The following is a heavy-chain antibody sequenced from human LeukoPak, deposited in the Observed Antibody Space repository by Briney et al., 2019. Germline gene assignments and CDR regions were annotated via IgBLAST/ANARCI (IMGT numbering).Heavy chain of an antibody. CDR1: GFMFSDYG. Sequence: PGGSLRLSCAASGFMFSDYGMHWVRQAPGKGLEWGAAIWYDGSNIFYADSVKGRFTISRDNSKNALYLQMNRLRAEDTADYYCAKEGDRGEALYYYYMDVWGNGTTVTVSS. D-gene: IGHD3-10*01. CDR3: AKEGDRGEALYYYYMDV. J-gene: IGHJ6*03. CDR2: IWYDGSNI. V-gene: IGHV3-33*06.